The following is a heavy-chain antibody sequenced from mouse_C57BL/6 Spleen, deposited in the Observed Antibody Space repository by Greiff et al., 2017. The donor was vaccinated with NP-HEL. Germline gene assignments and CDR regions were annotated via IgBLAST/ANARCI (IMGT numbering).Heavy chain of an antibody. CDR3: ARETTVVAEGFAY. D-gene: IGHD1-1*01. CDR1: GYTFTSYW. V-gene: IGHV1-50*01. Sequence: QVQLQQSGAELVKPGASVKLSCKASGYTFTSYWMQWVKQRPGQGLEWIGEIDPSDSYTNYNQKFKGKATLTVDTSSSTAYMQLSSLTSEDSAVYYCARETTVVAEGFAYWGQGTLVTVSA. J-gene: IGHJ3*01. CDR2: IDPSDSYT.